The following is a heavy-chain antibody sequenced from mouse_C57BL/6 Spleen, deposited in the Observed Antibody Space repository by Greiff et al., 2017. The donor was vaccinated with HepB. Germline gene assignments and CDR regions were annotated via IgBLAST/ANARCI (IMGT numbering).Heavy chain of an antibody. CDR3: ARIITTVVATDYWYFDV. J-gene: IGHJ1*03. D-gene: IGHD1-1*01. Sequence: QVQLQQSGAELVKPGASVKISCKASGYAFSSYWMNWVKQRPGKGLEWIGQIYPGDGDTNYNGKFKGKATLTADKSSSTAYMQLSSLTSEDSAVYFCARIITTVVATDYWYFDVWGTGTTVTVSS. CDR2: IYPGDGDT. CDR1: GYAFSSYW. V-gene: IGHV1-80*01.